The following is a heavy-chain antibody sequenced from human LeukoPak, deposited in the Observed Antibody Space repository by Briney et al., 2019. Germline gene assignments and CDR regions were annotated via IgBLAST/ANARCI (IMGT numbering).Heavy chain of an antibody. CDR3: AKFLPTHIVVANYYFDY. V-gene: IGHV3-23*01. J-gene: IGHJ4*02. CDR1: GFAFSSYA. Sequence: GGSLRLSCAASGFAFSSYAMSWVRQAPGKGLEWVSAISGSGGSTYYADSVKGRFTISRDNSKNTLYLQMNSLRAEDTAVYYCAKFLPTHIVVANYYFDYWGQGTLVTVSS. D-gene: IGHD2-21*01. CDR2: ISGSGGST.